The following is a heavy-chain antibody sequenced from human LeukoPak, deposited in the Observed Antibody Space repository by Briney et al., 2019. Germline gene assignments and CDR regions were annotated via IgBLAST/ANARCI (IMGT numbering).Heavy chain of an antibody. D-gene: IGHD4-17*01. V-gene: IGHV3-13*01. J-gene: IGHJ4*02. Sequence: PGGSLRLSCAASGFTFSSYDMHWVRHATGKGLEWVSAIGTAGDTYYPGSVKGRFTISRDNAKNSLYLQMNSLRAEDTAVYYCARDYSTVTTFFDYWGQGTLVTVSS. CDR3: ARDYSTVTTFFDY. CDR2: IGTAGDT. CDR1: GFTFSSYD.